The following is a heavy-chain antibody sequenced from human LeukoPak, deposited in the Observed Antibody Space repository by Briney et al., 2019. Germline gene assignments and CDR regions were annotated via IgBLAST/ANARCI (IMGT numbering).Heavy chain of an antibody. CDR2: INPTSGDT. CDR1: GYTFTSYY. J-gene: IGHJ3*02. Sequence: GASVKVSCKASGYTFTSYYVHWVRQAPGQGLEWMGIINPTSGDTDSAQNFQGKVTMTRHMSTSTVYMELSSLRSEDTAVYYCARYGFSSVWQGGWHAFDIWGLGTMVTVSS. D-gene: IGHD2-2*01. V-gene: IGHV1-46*01. CDR3: ARYGFSSVWQGGWHAFDI.